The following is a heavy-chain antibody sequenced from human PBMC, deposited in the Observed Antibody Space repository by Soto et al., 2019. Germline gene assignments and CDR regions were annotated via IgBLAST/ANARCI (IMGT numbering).Heavy chain of an antibody. D-gene: IGHD1-26*01. CDR3: AARVGATPPKT. CDR1: GGSVSSDSYH. J-gene: IGHJ5*02. Sequence: QVQLQESGPGLVKPSETLSLRCTVSGGSVSSDSYHWCWIRQPPGKGLEWIGNIYYSGSTNHNPSLKSRVTISVDTSKNQFSLKLSSVNAADTAVYYCAARVGATPPKTWGQGTLVIVSS. V-gene: IGHV4-61*01. CDR2: IYYSGST.